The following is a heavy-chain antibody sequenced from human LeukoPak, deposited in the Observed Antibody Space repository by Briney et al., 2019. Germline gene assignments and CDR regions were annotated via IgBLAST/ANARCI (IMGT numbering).Heavy chain of an antibody. CDR3: ARAPSEIGGYYPEYFRH. D-gene: IGHD3-22*01. V-gene: IGHV3-74*01. J-gene: IGHJ1*01. CDR2: IKSDGST. Sequence: GGSLRLSCAASGFTFSSYWMHWVRQAPGKGLVWVSRIKSDGSTNYEDYVKVRFTISRDNAKNTVSLQMKSLRAEDTGVYFCARAPSEIGGYYPEYFRHWGQGTLVTVSS. CDR1: GFTFSSYW.